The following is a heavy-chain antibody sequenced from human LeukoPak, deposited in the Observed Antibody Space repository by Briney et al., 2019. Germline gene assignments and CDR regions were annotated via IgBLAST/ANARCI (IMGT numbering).Heavy chain of an antibody. J-gene: IGHJ3*02. V-gene: IGHV1-18*01. CDR3: ARRSGFMWFGDHPGLGAFDI. CDR1: GGTFSSYA. CDR2: ISAYNGNT. Sequence: GASVKVSCKASGGTFSSYAISWVRQAPGQGLEWMGWISAYNGNTNYAQKLQGRVTMTTDTSTSTAYMELRSLRSDDTAVYYCARRSGFMWFGDHPGLGAFDIWGQGTMVTVSS. D-gene: IGHD3-10*01.